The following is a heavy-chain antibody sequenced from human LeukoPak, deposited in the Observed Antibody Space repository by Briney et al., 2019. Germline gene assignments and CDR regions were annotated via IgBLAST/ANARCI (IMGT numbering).Heavy chain of an antibody. Sequence: SETLSLTXAVSGYSISSGYYWGWIRQPPGKGLEWIGSIYHSGSTYYNPSLKSRVTISVDTSKNQFSLKLSSVTAADTAVYYCARHREIAAAGPRYWYFDLWGHGTLVTVSS. CDR1: GYSISSGYY. V-gene: IGHV4-38-2*01. CDR3: ARHREIAAAGPRYWYFDL. J-gene: IGHJ2*01. CDR2: IYHSGST. D-gene: IGHD6-13*01.